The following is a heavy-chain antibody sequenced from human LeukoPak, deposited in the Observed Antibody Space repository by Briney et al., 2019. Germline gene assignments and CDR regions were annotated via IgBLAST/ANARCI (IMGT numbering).Heavy chain of an antibody. Sequence: ASVKVTCKASGYTFTSCYMHWVGQPPAQGVEWMVIINPSGGTTSYAQKFQGRVTMTRDTSTSTVYMDLSSLRSEDTAVSYCASDSYPRQHYYDSSGPYYYYYGMDVWGKGTTVTVSS. CDR2: INPSGGTT. CDR3: ASDSYPRQHYYDSSGPYYYYYGMDV. CDR1: GYTFTSCY. D-gene: IGHD3-22*01. J-gene: IGHJ6*04. V-gene: IGHV1-46*01.